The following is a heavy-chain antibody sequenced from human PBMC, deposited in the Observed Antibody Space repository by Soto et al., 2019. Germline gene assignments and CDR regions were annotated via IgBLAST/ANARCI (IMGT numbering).Heavy chain of an antibody. Sequence: LETLSLTCTVSGGSIYRSGYYWGWIRQPPGRGLEWIGNIDYNGVTYSNPSLKSRVTISRDTSKNQFSLKLTSVTAADTALYYCGKVLVGATGHTDSDSWGPGTLVTVSS. CDR2: IDYNGVT. CDR1: GGSIYRSGYY. D-gene: IGHD2-15*01. J-gene: IGHJ4*02. CDR3: GKVLVGATGHTDSDS. V-gene: IGHV4-39*01.